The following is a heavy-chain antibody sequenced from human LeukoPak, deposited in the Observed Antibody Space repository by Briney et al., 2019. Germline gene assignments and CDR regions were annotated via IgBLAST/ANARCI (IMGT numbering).Heavy chain of an antibody. CDR1: GGSISSGTYY. D-gene: IGHD4-23*01. Sequence: SQTLSLTCTVSGGSISSGTYYWGWIRQPPGKGLEWIGFIYYGGSTYYNPSLKSRVTMSVDTSRNQFSLALSSVTAADTAVYYCARLSRGGNYYFDYWGQGTLITVSS. CDR3: ARLSRGGNYYFDY. J-gene: IGHJ4*02. V-gene: IGHV4-39*01. CDR2: IYYGGST.